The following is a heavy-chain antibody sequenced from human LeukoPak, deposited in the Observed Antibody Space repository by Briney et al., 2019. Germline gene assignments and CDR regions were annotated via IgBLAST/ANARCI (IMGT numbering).Heavy chain of an antibody. Sequence: GGSLRLSCAASGFTFSSYWMSWVRQAPGKGLEWVANIKQDGSEKYYVDSVKGRFTISRDNAKNSLYLQMNSLRAEDTAVYYCARRTSGSYYGLWFDPWGQGTLVTVSS. CDR3: ARRTSGSYYGLWFDP. CDR2: IKQDGSEK. V-gene: IGHV3-7*01. D-gene: IGHD1-26*01. CDR1: GFTFSSYW. J-gene: IGHJ5*02.